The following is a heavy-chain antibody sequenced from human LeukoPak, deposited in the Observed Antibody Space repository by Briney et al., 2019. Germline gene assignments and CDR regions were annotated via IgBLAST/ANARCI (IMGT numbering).Heavy chain of an antibody. CDR1: GGSFSGYH. J-gene: IGHJ4*02. CDR3: AREMTTVTTADY. V-gene: IGHV4-34*01. CDR2: INHSGST. Sequence: SETLSLTCAVYGGSFSGYHWSWIRQPPGKGLEWIGEINHSGSTNYNPSLKSRVTISVDTSKNQFSLKLSSVTAADTAVYYCAREMTTVTTADYWGQGTLVTVSS. D-gene: IGHD4-17*01.